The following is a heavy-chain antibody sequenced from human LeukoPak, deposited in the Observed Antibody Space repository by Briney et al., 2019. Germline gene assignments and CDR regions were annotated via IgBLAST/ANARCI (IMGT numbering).Heavy chain of an antibody. J-gene: IGHJ4*02. V-gene: IGHV3-48*02. Sequence: GGSLRLSCAASGFTFSSYSMNWVRQAPGKGLEWVSYISSSSGTIYYADSVKGRFTISRDSAKNSLYLQMNGLRDEDTAVYYCARGFGAYCFDYWGQGTLVTVSS. CDR2: ISSSSGTI. CDR1: GFTFSSYS. D-gene: IGHD3-10*01. CDR3: ARGFGAYCFDY.